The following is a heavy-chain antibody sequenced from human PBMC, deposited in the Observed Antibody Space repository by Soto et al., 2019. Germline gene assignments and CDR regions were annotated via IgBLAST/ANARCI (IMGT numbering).Heavy chain of an antibody. Sequence: QVQLVQSGTEVKKPGSSVKVSCKASGGTFRNYPINWVRQAPGQGLEWMGSIFPLTDIPDYAQNFQARLTMGADKSTSTAYMELSSLTSDDTAMYFCARGPLVVLNYFESWGQGTLVTVSS. J-gene: IGHJ4*02. V-gene: IGHV1-69*02. CDR1: GGTFRNYP. CDR3: ARGPLVVLNYFES. CDR2: IFPLTDIP.